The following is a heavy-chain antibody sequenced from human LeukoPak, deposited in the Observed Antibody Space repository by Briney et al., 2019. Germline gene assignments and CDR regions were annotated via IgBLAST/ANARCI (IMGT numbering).Heavy chain of an antibody. CDR1: GGSISSSSYH. Sequence: SETLSLTCTVSGGSISSSSYHWGWIRQPPGKGLEWIGTIYSGGSTYYNPSLKSRVTTSIDTSNNQFFLKLNSVTAADTAVYYCARQRGKMRYFDFVALDYWGQGTLVTVSS. CDR2: IYSGGST. CDR3: ARQRGKMRYFDFVALDY. J-gene: IGHJ4*02. V-gene: IGHV4-39*01. D-gene: IGHD3-9*01.